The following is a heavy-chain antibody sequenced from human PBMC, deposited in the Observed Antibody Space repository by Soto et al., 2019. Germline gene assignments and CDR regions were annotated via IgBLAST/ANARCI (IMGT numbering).Heavy chain of an antibody. CDR2: INSDGSTT. CDR1: GFTFSSHW. J-gene: IGHJ4*02. V-gene: IGHV3-74*01. CDR3: AKVRYSGTYSIDY. Sequence: PGGSLRLSCAASGFTFSSHWMHWVRQAPGKGLVWVSRINSDGSTTSYADSVKGRFTISRDNAKNTVFLQMNSLRVEDTAVYYCAKVRYSGTYSIDYWGQGTLVTVSS. D-gene: IGHD1-26*01.